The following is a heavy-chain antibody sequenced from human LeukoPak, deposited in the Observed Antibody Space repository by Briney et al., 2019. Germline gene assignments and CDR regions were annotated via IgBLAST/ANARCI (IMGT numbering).Heavy chain of an antibody. V-gene: IGHV4-59*12. CDR3: ARGGYCSGGSCYSDFYYYYGMDV. Sequence: SETLSLTCTVSGGSISSYYWSWIRQPPGKGLEWIGYIYYSGSTNYNPSLKSRVTISVDRSKNQFSLKLSSVTAADTAVYYCARGGYCSGGSCYSDFYYYYGMDVWGQGTTVTVSS. CDR1: GGSISSYY. CDR2: IYYSGST. J-gene: IGHJ6*02. D-gene: IGHD2-15*01.